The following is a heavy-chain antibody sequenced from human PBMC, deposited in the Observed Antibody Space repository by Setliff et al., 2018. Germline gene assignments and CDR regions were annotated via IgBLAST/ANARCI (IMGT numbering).Heavy chain of an antibody. J-gene: IGHJ1*01. CDR2: ISHSGIT. V-gene: IGHV4-4*02. D-gene: IGHD2-8*02. CDR1: GGSISGGTW. CDR3: TVRDFNCTDGRCAYFFDP. Sequence: PSETLSLTCAVSGGSISGGTWWTWVRQSPEKGLEWIGEISHSGITNYKSSLKSRATISIDMSKRQFSLDLTSVTAADTAIYFCTVRDFNCTDGRCAYFFDPWGQGALVTVSS.